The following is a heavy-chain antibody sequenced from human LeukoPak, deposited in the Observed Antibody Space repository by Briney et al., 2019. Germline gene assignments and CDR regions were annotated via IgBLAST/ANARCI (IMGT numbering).Heavy chain of an antibody. J-gene: IGHJ4*02. CDR2: IGTRGDGI. CDR3: ARDPNWGSGY. D-gene: IGHD7-27*01. V-gene: IGHV3-23*01. CDR1: GFTFSSYT. Sequence: GGSLRLSCAASGFTFSSYTMIWVRQAPGKALEWVSVIGTRGDGIHYADSVKGRFTISRDDSKNTLYLQMNSLRAEDTAVYYCARDPNWGSGYWGQGTLVTVSS.